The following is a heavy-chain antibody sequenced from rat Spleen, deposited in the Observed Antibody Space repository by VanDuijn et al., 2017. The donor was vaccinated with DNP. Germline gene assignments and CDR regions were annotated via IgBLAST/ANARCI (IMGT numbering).Heavy chain of an antibody. D-gene: IGHD1-4*01. Sequence: EVQLVESGGGLVQPGRSLKLSCAASGFSFSDYYMAWVRQAHTKGLEWVAYINYDGGNTNYRDFVRGRFTISRDNAKSTLYLQMNSLRSEDMATYYCARHVLPLRVWDYWGQGVMVTVSS. CDR1: GFSFSDYY. J-gene: IGHJ2*01. V-gene: IGHV5-22*01. CDR2: INYDGGNT. CDR3: ARHVLPLRVWDY.